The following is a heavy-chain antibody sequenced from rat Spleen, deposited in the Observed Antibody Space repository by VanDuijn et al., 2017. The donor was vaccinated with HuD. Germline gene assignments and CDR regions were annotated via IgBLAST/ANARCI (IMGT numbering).Heavy chain of an antibody. D-gene: IGHD1-8*01. CDR2: INSAGST. CDR3: AREGATVDY. CDR1: AYSIKSSYR. V-gene: IGHV3-3*01. J-gene: IGHJ2*01. Sequence: EVQLQESGPGLVKPSQSLSLTCSVTAYSIKSSYRWNWIRKFPGNKLEWMGYINSAGSTNYNPSLKSRISITRDTSKNQFFLQVNSVTTEDTATYYCAREGATVDYWGQGVMVTVSS.